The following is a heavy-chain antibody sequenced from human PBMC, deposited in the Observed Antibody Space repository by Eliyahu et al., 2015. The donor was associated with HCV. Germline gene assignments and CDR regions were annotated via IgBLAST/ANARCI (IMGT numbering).Heavy chain of an antibody. J-gene: IGHJ6*02. CDR1: GGTFSSYA. CDR3: ARSGDGTTVSDSLLYYYYYGMDV. D-gene: IGHD4-11*01. CDR2: IIPIFGTA. V-gene: IGHV1-69*01. Sequence: QVQLVQSGAEVKKPGSSVKVSCKASGGTFSSYAISWVRXAPGQGLEWMGGIIPIFGTANYAQKFQGRVTITADESTSTAYMELSSLRSEDTAVYYCARSGDGTTVSDSLLYYYYYGMDVWGQGTTVTVSS.